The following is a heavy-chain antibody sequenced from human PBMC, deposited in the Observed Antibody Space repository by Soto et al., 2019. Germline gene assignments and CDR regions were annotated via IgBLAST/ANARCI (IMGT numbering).Heavy chain of an antibody. Sequence: QITLKESGPTLVRPTQTLTLTCTFSGFSLSTSGLGVGWIRQPPGKALEWLAVIYWNDDKRYSPSLKARLTITKDTSKNQVVLTMTNMDPVDTATYYCAHRPSGWCLFDYWGQGTLVTVSS. J-gene: IGHJ4*02. V-gene: IGHV2-5*01. CDR1: GFSLSTSGLG. CDR2: IYWNDDK. D-gene: IGHD6-19*01. CDR3: AHRPSGWCLFDY.